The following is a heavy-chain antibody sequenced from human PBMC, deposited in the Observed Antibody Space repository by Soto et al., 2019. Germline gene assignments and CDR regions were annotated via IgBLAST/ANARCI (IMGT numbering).Heavy chain of an antibody. CDR1: GFTFSSYE. D-gene: IGHD6-19*01. J-gene: IGHJ4*02. V-gene: IGHV3-48*03. CDR3: ARARDSSGWPDY. Sequence: VGSLRLSCAASGFTFSSYEMNWVRQAPGKGLEWVSYISSSGSTIYYADSVKGRFTISRDNAKKSLYLQMNSLRAEDTAVYYCARARDSSGWPDYWGQGTLVTVSS. CDR2: ISSSGSTI.